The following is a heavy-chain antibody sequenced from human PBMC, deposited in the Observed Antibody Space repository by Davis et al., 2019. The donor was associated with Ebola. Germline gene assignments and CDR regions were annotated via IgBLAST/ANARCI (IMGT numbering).Heavy chain of an antibody. D-gene: IGHD2-2*01. V-gene: IGHV3-23*01. CDR2: ISGSGGST. Sequence: GESLKISCAASGFTFSSYAMSWVRQAPGKGLEWVSAISGSGGSTYYADSVKGRFTISRDNSKNTLYLQMNSLRAEDTAVYYCAKGDYDCSSTSCYSHYYYYMDVWGKGTTVTVSS. CDR3: AKGDYDCSSTSCYSHYYYYMDV. J-gene: IGHJ6*03. CDR1: GFTFSSYA.